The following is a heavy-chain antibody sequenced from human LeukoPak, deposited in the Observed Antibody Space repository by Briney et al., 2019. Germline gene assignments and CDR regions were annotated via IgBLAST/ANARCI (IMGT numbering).Heavy chain of an antibody. CDR1: GLYFDSHA. CDR2: ISYTGGNE. J-gene: IGHJ3*01. D-gene: IGHD3-10*01. Sequence: GRSLRLSCAASGLYFDSHAMHWVRQAPGKGLEWVAFISYTGGNEYYADPVKGRFTISRDNSKNTLYLQMNSLRIEDTAVYFCSREGGDLGAFDVWGQGTVVTVSS. CDR3: SREGGDLGAFDV. V-gene: IGHV3-30*04.